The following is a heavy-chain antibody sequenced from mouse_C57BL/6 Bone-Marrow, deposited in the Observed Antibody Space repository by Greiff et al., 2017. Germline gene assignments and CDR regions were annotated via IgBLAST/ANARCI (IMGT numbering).Heavy chain of an antibody. CDR1: GFNIKDDY. V-gene: IGHV14-4*01. CDR3: TTEFFDY. J-gene: IGHJ2*01. Sequence: EVQLQQSGAELVRPGASVKLSCTASGFNIKDDYMHWVKQRPEQGLEWIGWIDPENGDTEYASKFQGKATITADTSSNTAYLQLSSLTSGDTAVYYCTTEFFDYWGQGTTRTVSS. CDR2: IDPENGDT.